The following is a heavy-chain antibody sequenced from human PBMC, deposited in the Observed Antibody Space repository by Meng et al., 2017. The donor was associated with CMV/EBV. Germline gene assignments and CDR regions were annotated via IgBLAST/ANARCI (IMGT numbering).Heavy chain of an antibody. D-gene: IGHD1-26*01. Sequence: ASVKFSCKASGYTFTSYDINWVRQATGQGLEWMGWMNPNSGNTGYAQKFQGRVTMTRNTSISTAYMELSSLRSEDTAVYYCARGLVVGAMNWFDPWGQGTLVTVSS. CDR1: GYTFTSYD. J-gene: IGHJ5*02. CDR3: ARGLVVGAMNWFDP. V-gene: IGHV1-8*01. CDR2: MNPNSGNT.